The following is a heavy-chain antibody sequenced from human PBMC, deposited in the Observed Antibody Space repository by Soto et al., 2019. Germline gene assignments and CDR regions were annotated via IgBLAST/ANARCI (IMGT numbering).Heavy chain of an antibody. J-gene: IGHJ3*02. D-gene: IGHD1-1*01. CDR2: VSHSGGT. Sequence: QVQLQQWGAGLLKPSETLSLTCAVYGGFVSSGSYYWSWIRQPPGKGLEWIGEVSHSGGTHFNPSLKSRVTISEDTSKNQFSLKISSVTAADAALYYCARVERGTATTVVDAFDIWGPGTMVTVSS. CDR1: GGFVSSGSYY. CDR3: ARVERGTATTVVDAFDI. V-gene: IGHV4-34*01.